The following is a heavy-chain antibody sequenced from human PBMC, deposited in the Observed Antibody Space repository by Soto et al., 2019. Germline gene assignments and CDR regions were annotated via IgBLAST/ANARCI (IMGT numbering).Heavy chain of an antibody. J-gene: IGHJ4*02. V-gene: IGHV3-21*01. CDR1: GVSCSSDS. CDR2: ISSSSSYI. CDR3: ARLALTTVPTALDY. Sequence: SGRNLRLSSAASGVSCSSDSMTWVRQAPGKGLEWVSSISSSSSYIYYADSVKGRFTISRDNAKNSLYLQMNSLRAEDTSVYYCARLALTTVPTALDYWGQGT. D-gene: IGHD4-17*01.